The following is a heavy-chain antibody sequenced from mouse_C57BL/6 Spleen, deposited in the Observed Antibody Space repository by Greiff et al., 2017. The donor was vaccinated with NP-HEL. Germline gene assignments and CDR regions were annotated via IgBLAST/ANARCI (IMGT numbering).Heavy chain of an antibody. Sequence: QVQLQQSGAELVKPGASVKISCKASGYAFSSYWMNWVKQRPGKGLEWIGQIYPGDGDTNYNGKFKGKATLTADKSSSTAYMQLSSLTSEDSAVSFCARKGTYYSNLDYWGQGTTLTVSS. CDR1: GYAFSSYW. D-gene: IGHD2-5*01. V-gene: IGHV1-80*01. J-gene: IGHJ2*01. CDR3: ARKGTYYSNLDY. CDR2: IYPGDGDT.